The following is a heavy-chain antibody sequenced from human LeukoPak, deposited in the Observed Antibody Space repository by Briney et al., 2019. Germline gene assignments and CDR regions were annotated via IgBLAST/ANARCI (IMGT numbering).Heavy chain of an antibody. CDR2: ISSNVVST. J-gene: IGHJ5*02. V-gene: IGHV3-64D*06. CDR3: VKKALDGGKGFFDP. D-gene: IGHD5-24*01. CDR1: GFTFYHCG. Sequence: AGSLSLTCSVSGFTFYHCGWYCVRQAPGKGLEYVSAISSNVVSTYYADSVKGRFTISRDNSKNTLYLQMTSLRDEDTAVYYCVKKALDGGKGFFDPWGQGTLVTVSS.